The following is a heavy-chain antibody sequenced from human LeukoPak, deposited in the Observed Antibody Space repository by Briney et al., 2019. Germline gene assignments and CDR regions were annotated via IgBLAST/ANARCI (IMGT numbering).Heavy chain of an antibody. CDR1: GYTFTGYY. D-gene: IGHD3-9*01. Sequence: ASVKVSCKASGYTFTGYYMHWVRQAPGQGLEWMGWISAYNGNTNYAQKLQGRVTMTTDTSTSTAYMELRSLRSDDTAVYYCARDLDLTGYYIDYWGQGTLVTVSS. V-gene: IGHV1-18*04. CDR3: ARDLDLTGYYIDY. CDR2: ISAYNGNT. J-gene: IGHJ4*02.